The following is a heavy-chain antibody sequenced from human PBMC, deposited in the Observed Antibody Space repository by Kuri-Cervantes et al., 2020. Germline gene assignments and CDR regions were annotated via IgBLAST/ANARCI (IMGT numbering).Heavy chain of an antibody. CDR2: INAYNGNT. V-gene: IGHV1-18*01. Sequence: ASVKVSCKASGYTFTSYGISWVRQAPGQGLEWMGWINAYNGNTNYAQKLQGRVTMTTDKSTSTAYMELSSLRSEDTAVYYCARAPDYSSSTRKGRGSLYYYYYYMDVWGKGTTVTVSS. CDR1: GYTFTSYG. CDR3: ARAPDYSSSTRKGRGSLYYYYYYMDV. J-gene: IGHJ6*03. D-gene: IGHD6-6*01.